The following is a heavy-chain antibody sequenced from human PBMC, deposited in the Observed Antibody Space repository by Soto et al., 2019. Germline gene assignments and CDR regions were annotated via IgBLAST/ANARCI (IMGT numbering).Heavy chain of an antibody. V-gene: IGHV4-31*03. J-gene: IGHJ4*02. CDR2: IYYSGST. CDR3: ARSPDYYDSSGQALDY. D-gene: IGHD3-22*01. Sequence: SETLSLTCTVSGGSISSGGYYWGWIRQHPGKGLEWIGYIYYSGSTYYNPSLKSRVTISVDTSKNQFSLKLSSVTAADTAVYYCARSPDYYDSSGQALDYWGQGTLVTSPQ. CDR1: GGSISSGGYY.